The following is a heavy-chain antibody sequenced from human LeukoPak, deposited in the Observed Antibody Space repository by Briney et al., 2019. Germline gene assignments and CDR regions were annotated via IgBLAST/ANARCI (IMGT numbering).Heavy chain of an antibody. Sequence: PYETLPLTCTVSGGSNRSGDYYGSWIRQHPEKGLEWIGYIYYSGSTYYNPSLKSRVTISVDTSKNQFSLKLSSVTAAHTAVDYCARDGMATTWDYFYYWSQRTLVTASS. CDR2: IYYSGST. D-gene: IGHD5-24*01. V-gene: IGHV4-31*03. CDR3: ARDGMATTWDYFYY. J-gene: IGHJ4*02. CDR1: GGSNRSGDYY.